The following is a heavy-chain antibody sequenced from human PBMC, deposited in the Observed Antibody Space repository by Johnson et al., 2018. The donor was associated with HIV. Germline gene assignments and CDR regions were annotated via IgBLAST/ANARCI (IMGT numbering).Heavy chain of an antibody. CDR2: IRSKANSYAT. J-gene: IGHJ3*02. Sequence: QLVEFGGGLVQPGGSLKLSCAASGFTFSGSAMHWVRQASGKGLEWVGRIRSKANSYATAYAASVKGGFTISRDDSKNTAYLQMNSLKTEDTAVYYCTTDRRTGTTCAFDIWGQGTMVTVSS. V-gene: IGHV3-73*01. CDR1: GFTFSGSA. D-gene: IGHD1-7*01. CDR3: TTDRRTGTTCAFDI.